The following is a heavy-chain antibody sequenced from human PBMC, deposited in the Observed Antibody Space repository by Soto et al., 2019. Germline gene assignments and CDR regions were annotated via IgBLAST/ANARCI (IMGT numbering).Heavy chain of an antibody. CDR1: GFTFSSYA. CDR2: ISGSGGST. Sequence: GGSPRLSCAASGFTFSSYAMSWVRQAPGKGLEWVSAISGSGGSTYYADSVKGRFTISRDNSKNTLYLQMNSLRAEDTAVYYCAKVDIVATITFFDYWGQGTLVTVSS. CDR3: AKVDIVATITFFDY. D-gene: IGHD5-12*01. J-gene: IGHJ4*02. V-gene: IGHV3-23*01.